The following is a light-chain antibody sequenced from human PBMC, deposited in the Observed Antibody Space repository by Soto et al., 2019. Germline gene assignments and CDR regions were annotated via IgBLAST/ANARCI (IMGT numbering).Light chain of an antibody. CDR3: SSYTSSSTLLYV. Sequence: QPALTQPASVSGSPGQSMTISCTRTSSDVGGYNYVSWYQQHPGKAPKLMIYDVSNRPSGVSNRFSGSKSGNTASLTISGLQAEDEADYYCSSYTSSSTLLYVFGTGTKVTVL. CDR2: DVS. CDR1: SSDVGGYNY. J-gene: IGLJ1*01. V-gene: IGLV2-14*01.